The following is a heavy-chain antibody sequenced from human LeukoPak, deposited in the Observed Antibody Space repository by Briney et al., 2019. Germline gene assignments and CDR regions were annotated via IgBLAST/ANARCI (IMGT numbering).Heavy chain of an antibody. CDR1: GFTVSSNY. V-gene: IGHV3-66*01. Sequence: GGSLRLSCAASGFTVSSNYMSWVRQAPGKGLEWVSVIYSGGTTYYADSVKGRFTISRNNSKNTLHLQMNSLRAEDTAVYYCARDQYSYAHAAHWGQGTLVTVSS. D-gene: IGHD5-18*01. CDR2: IYSGGTT. J-gene: IGHJ4*02. CDR3: ARDQYSYAHAAH.